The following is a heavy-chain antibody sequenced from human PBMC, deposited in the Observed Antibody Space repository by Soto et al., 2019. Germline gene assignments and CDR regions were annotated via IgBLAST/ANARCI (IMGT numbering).Heavy chain of an antibody. CDR2: IYHSGST. Sequence: PSETLSLTCAVSGYSISSGYYWGWIRQPPGKGLEWIGSIYHSGSTYYNPSLKSRVTISVDTSTNQFSLKLSSVTAAETAVYYCARDYHGMDVWGQGTTVTVSS. J-gene: IGHJ6*02. CDR3: ARDYHGMDV. CDR1: GYSISSGYY. V-gene: IGHV4-38-2*02.